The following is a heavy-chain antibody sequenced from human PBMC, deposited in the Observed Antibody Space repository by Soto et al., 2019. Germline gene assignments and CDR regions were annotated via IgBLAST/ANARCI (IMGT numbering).Heavy chain of an antibody. D-gene: IGHD5-12*01. J-gene: IGHJ4*02. Sequence: QVQLQQWGAGLLKPSETLSLNCAVTGGSLSGYYWSWIRQPPGKGLEWIGEVKDGGHTNYSPSLRGRDTISADTSNNQFSLRLNSVTAADTGVYSCARGQEGVVATHWDQGSLVTVSS. CDR2: VKDGGHT. V-gene: IGHV4-34*01. CDR3: ARGQEGVVATH. CDR1: GGSLSGYY.